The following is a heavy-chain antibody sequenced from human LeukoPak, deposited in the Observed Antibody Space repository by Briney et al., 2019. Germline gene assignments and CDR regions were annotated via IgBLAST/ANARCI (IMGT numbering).Heavy chain of an antibody. J-gene: IGHJ4*02. Sequence: GGSLRLSCAASGFTFSSYAMTWVRQAPGKGLEWVSAISGSGGSTFYADSVKGRFTISRDNSKNTLYLQMNSLRAEDTAVYYCAKGRYSSSWYDYWGQGTLVSVSS. V-gene: IGHV3-23*01. CDR2: ISGSGGST. CDR3: AKGRYSSSWYDY. CDR1: GFTFSSYA. D-gene: IGHD6-13*01.